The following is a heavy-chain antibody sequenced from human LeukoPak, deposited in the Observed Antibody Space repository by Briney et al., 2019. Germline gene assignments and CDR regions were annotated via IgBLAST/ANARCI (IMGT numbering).Heavy chain of an antibody. CDR2: IVGSGLTT. V-gene: IGHV3-23*01. Sequence: GGSLRLSCAGSEFTFSSCAMSWVRQAPGKGVEGVSSIVGSGLTTYYADSVKGRFTISRDNSKNTLYLQMSSLRAEDTAVYYCAKDSTIFGAKTHFDYWGKGTLVTVPS. CDR3: AKDSTIFGAKTHFDY. CDR1: EFTFSSCA. J-gene: IGHJ4*02. D-gene: IGHD3-3*01.